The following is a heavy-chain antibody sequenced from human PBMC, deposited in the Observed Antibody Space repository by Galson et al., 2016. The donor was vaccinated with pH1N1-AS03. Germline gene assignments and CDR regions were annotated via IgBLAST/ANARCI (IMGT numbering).Heavy chain of an antibody. V-gene: IGHV1-2*04. CDR2: INPNSGVT. Sequence: SVKVSCKASGYTFTGFYVNWVRQAPGQGLEWMEWINPNSGVTNYAQKFQAWVTMTRDTSSSTAYMELSGLKSDDTAVYYCARDPRGPCSSSTCPTAYYFGMDVWGQGTTVIVSS. J-gene: IGHJ6*02. D-gene: IGHD2-2*01. CDR3: ARDPRGPCSSSTCPTAYYFGMDV. CDR1: GYTFTGFY.